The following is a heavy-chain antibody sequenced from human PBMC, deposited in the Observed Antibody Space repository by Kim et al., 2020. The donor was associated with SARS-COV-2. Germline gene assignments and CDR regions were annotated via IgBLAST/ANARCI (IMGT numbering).Heavy chain of an antibody. D-gene: IGHD5-18*01. CDR3: ASDTAMAYKRVYYYYGMDV. V-gene: IGHV7-4-1*02. CDR1: GYTFTSYA. J-gene: IGHJ6*02. Sequence: ASVKVSCKASGYTFTSYAMNWVRQAPGQGLEWMGWINTNTGNPTYAQGFTGRFVFSLDTSVSTAYLQISSLKAEDTAVYYCASDTAMAYKRVYYYYGMDVWGQGTTVTVS. CDR2: INTNTGNP.